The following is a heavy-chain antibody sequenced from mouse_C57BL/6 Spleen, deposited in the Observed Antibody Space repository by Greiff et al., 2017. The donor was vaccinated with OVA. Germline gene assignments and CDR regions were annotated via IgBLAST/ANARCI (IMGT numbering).Heavy chain of an antibody. Sequence: VQLQQSGPELVKPGASVKIPCKASGYTFTDYNMDWVKQSHGKSLEWIGDINPNNGGTIYNQKFKGKATLTVDKSSSTAYMELRSLTSEDTAVYYCARVLYDYPYYFDYWGQGTTLTVSS. CDR1: GYTFTDYN. CDR3: ARVLYDYPYYFDY. D-gene: IGHD2-4*01. V-gene: IGHV1-18*01. J-gene: IGHJ2*01. CDR2: INPNNGGT.